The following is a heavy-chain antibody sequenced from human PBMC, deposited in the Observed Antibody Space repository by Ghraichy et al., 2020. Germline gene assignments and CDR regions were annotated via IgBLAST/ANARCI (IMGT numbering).Heavy chain of an antibody. D-gene: IGHD6-13*01. CDR1: GGSISSYY. CDR2: IYTSGST. Sequence: SENLSLTCTVSGGSISSYYWSWIRQPPGKGLEWIGYIYTSGSTNYNPSLKSRVTISVDTSKNQFSLKLSSVTAADTAVYYCARESRSSWYYYYYYGMDVWGQGTTVTVSS. CDR3: ARESRSSWYYYYYYGMDV. J-gene: IGHJ6*02. V-gene: IGHV4-4*09.